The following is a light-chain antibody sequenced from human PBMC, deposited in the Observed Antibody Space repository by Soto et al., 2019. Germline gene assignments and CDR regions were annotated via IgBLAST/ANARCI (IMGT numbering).Light chain of an antibody. CDR3: QQYNSYSYT. CDR1: QSIRSW. Sequence: DIQMTQSPSTLSACVGDRVTITCRASQSIRSWLAWYQQKPGKAPKILIYDASSLESGVPSRFSGSGSGTEFTLTISSLQPDDFATYYCQQYNSYSYTYGQGTKLEIK. CDR2: DAS. J-gene: IGKJ2*01. V-gene: IGKV1-5*01.